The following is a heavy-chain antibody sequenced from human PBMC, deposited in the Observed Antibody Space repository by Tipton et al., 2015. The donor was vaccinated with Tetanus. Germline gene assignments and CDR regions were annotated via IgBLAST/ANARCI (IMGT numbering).Heavy chain of an antibody. D-gene: IGHD3-22*01. J-gene: IGHJ6*02. Sequence: QLVQSGAEVKKHGASVKVSCKASGYTFTGYYIYWVRQATGQGLEWMGWIDPNSGGTVYAQKFQGRVTMTRDTSISTAYMELRSLRSDDTAVYYCARDRGDYIYYGMDVWGPGTTVTVS. CDR3: ARDRGDYIYYGMDV. CDR1: GYTFTGYY. V-gene: IGHV1-2*02. CDR2: IDPNSGGT.